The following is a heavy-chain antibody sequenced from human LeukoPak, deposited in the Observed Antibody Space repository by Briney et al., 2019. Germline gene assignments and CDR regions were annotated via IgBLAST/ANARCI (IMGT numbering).Heavy chain of an antibody. CDR1: GGSFSGYY. J-gene: IGHJ6*02. V-gene: IGHV4-34*01. D-gene: IGHD2-2*02. CDR2: INHSGGT. Sequence: PSETLSLTCAVYGGSFSGYYWSWIRQPPGKGLEWIGEINHSGGTNYNPSLKSRVTISVDTSKNQFSLKLSSVTAADTAVYYCARLYWYYYYYGMDVWGQGTTVTVSS. CDR3: ARLYWYYYYYGMDV.